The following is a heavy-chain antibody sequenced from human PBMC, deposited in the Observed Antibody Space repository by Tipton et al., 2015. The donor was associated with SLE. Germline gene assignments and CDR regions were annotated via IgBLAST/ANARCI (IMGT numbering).Heavy chain of an antibody. V-gene: IGHV4-39*07. CDR2: MYYTGTT. CDR3: ARGLNYYDSSCYSPFYYMDV. J-gene: IGHJ6*03. Sequence: LRLSCTVSGGSITSSGNYWGWVRQPPGKGLEWIGTMYYTGTTYYNPSLKSRVTISVDTSKNQFSLKLSSVTAADTAVYYCARGLNYYDSSCYSPFYYMDVWGKGTTVTVSS. D-gene: IGHD3-22*01. CDR1: GGSITSSGNY.